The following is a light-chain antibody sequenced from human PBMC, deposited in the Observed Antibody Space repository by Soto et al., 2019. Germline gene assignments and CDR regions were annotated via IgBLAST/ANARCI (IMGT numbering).Light chain of an antibody. J-gene: IGLJ1*01. CDR3: CSYAGSTDV. V-gene: IGLV2-23*02. CDR2: QVY. CDR1: SSDVGSYNH. Sequence: QSVLTQPASVSGSPGQSITISCTGTSSDVGSYNHVSWYQQHPGKAPKVMIYQVYKRPSGVSHRFSGSKSGNAASLTISGLQAEDEADYYCCSYAGSTDVFGTGTKVTVL.